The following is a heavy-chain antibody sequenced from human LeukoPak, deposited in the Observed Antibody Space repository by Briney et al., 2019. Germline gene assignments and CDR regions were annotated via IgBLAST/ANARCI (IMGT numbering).Heavy chain of an antibody. CDR2: INPSSGGT. CDR3: ARADGENYYYYGMDV. CDR1: GYTFTGYY. V-gene: IGHV1-2*02. J-gene: IGHJ6*02. D-gene: IGHD3-10*01. Sequence: GASVEVSCKASGYTFTGYYMHWVRQAPGQGLEWMGWINPSSGGTNYAQKFQGRVTMTRDTSISTAYMELSRLRSDDTAVYYCARADGENYYYYGMDVWGQGTTVTVSS.